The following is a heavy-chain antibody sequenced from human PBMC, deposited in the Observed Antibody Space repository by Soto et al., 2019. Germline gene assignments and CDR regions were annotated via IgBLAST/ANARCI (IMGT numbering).Heavy chain of an antibody. D-gene: IGHD6-19*01. V-gene: IGHV4-31*03. Sequence: SETLSLTCTVSGHSLSSGGYYWSWIRQHPGKGLEWVGYIYFTGTTLYNPSLKSRLAISVDTSKNQFSLKLTSVTAADTAVYYCARDWGSSGWPNWGQGVLVTVSS. J-gene: IGHJ4*02. CDR2: IYFTGTT. CDR3: ARDWGSSGWPN. CDR1: GHSLSSGGYY.